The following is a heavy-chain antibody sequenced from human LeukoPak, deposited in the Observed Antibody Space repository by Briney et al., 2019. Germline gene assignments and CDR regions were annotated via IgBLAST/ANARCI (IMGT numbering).Heavy chain of an antibody. D-gene: IGHD2-2*01. CDR2: IYPGDSDT. Sequence: GESLKISCKGSGYSFTSYWIGWVRPMPGKGLEWMGIIYPGDSDTRYSPSFQGQVTISADKSISTAYLQWSSLKASDTAMYYCARQSSYCSSTSCYSYGMDVWGQGTTVTVSS. V-gene: IGHV5-51*01. CDR1: GYSFTSYW. CDR3: ARQSSYCSSTSCYSYGMDV. J-gene: IGHJ6*02.